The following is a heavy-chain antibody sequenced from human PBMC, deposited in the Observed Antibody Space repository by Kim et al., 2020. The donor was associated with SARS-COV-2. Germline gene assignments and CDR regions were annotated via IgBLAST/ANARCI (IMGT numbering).Heavy chain of an antibody. J-gene: IGHJ4*02. CDR3: ARDRGVVPAGTKVFDY. Sequence: SETLSLTCAVSGGSISSSNWWSWVRQPPGKGLEWIGEIYHSGSTNYNPSLKSRVTISVDKSKNQFSLKLSSVTAADTAVYYCARDRGVVPAGTKVFDYWGQGTLVTVSS. D-gene: IGHD2-2*01. V-gene: IGHV4-4*02. CDR2: IYHSGST. CDR1: GGSISSSNW.